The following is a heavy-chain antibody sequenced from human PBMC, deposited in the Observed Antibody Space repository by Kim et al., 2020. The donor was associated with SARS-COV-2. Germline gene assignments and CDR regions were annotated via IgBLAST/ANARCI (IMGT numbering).Heavy chain of an antibody. J-gene: IGHJ3*02. V-gene: IGHV1-69*13. CDR1: GGTFSSYA. CDR3: AREYYYDSSGYYSIRVAFDI. CDR2: IIPIFGTA. D-gene: IGHD3-22*01. Sequence: SVKVSCKASGGTFSSYAISWVRQAPGQGLEWMGGIIPIFGTANYAQKFQGRVTITADESTSTAYMELSSLRSEDTAVYYCAREYYYDSSGYYSIRVAFDIWGQGTMVTVSS.